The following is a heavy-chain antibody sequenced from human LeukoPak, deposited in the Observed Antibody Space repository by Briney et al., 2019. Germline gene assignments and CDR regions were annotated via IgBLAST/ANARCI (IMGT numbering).Heavy chain of an antibody. CDR2: ISSSSSYI. V-gene: IGHV3-21*01. J-gene: IGHJ3*02. Sequence: GGSLRLSCAASGFTFSSYSMNWVRQAPGKGLEWVSSISSSSSYIYYADSVKGRFTISRDNAKNSLYLQMNSLRAEDTAVYYCAREASSSYDFWSGYDAFDIWGQGTMVTVSS. CDR1: GFTFSSYS. D-gene: IGHD3-3*01. CDR3: AREASSSYDFWSGYDAFDI.